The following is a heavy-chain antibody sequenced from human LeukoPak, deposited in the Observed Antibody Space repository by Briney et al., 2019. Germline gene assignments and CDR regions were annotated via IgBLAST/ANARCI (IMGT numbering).Heavy chain of an antibody. CDR3: AKRDAYDSSGFSPLFDY. J-gene: IGHJ4*02. D-gene: IGHD3-22*01. V-gene: IGHV3-23*01. Sequence: PGGSLRLSCAASGFSFGNYAMSWVRQAPGKGLEWVSAISGNGGSLYYADSVKGRFTISRDNSKSALYLQVNSLRAEDTAVYYCAKRDAYDSSGFSPLFDYWGQGTLVTVSS. CDR2: ISGNGGSL. CDR1: GFSFGNYA.